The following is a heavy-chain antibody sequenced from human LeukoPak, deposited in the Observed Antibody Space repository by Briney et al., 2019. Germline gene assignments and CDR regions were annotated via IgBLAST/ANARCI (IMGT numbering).Heavy chain of an antibody. Sequence: SETPSLTCTVSGGSISSYYWSWIRQPPGKGLEWIGYIYYSGSTNYNPSLKSRVTISVDTSKNQFSLKLSSVTAADTAVYYCARDLDYYGSGLGVWGQGTTVTVSS. CDR1: GGSISSYY. J-gene: IGHJ6*02. V-gene: IGHV4-59*01. D-gene: IGHD3-10*01. CDR2: IYYSGST. CDR3: ARDLDYYGSGLGV.